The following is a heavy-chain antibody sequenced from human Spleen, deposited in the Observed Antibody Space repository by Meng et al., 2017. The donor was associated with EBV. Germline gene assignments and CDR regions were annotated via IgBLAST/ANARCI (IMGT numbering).Heavy chain of an antibody. V-gene: IGHV4-34*02. CDR1: GGSFSGHY. CDR2: INHSGST. CDR3: AREGGRRVDY. D-gene: IGHD3-16*01. J-gene: IGHJ4*02. Sequence: QVQLQQGGAGLLKPSETLSLTCAVYGGSFSGHYWTWIRQPPGKGLEWIGEINHSGSTNYNPSLKSRVTISVDTSKNQFSLKLSSVTAADTAVYYCAREGGRRVDYWGQGTLVTVSS.